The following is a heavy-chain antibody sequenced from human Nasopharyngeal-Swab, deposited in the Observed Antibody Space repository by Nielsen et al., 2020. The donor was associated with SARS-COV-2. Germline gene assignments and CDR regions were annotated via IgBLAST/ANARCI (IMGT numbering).Heavy chain of an antibody. J-gene: IGHJ2*01. D-gene: IGHD7-27*01. CDR1: GFTFTDNY. CDR3: ARDMQGWDTNWGSSRGYFDL. V-gene: IGHV3-11*06. CDR2: ISSGGSNT. Sequence: GESLKISCAASGFTFTDNYMSWIRQAPGKGLEWLSYISSGGSNTNYADSVKGRFTVSRDNAKNSLYLQMNSLRAEDTAVYYCARDMQGWDTNWGSSRGYFDLWGRGTLVTVSS.